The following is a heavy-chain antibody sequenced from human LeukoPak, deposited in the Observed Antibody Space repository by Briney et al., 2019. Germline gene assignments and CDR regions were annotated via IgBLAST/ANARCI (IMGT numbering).Heavy chain of an antibody. Sequence: PAGTLSLTCTASGGSISPISSNTYHWGRIRQAPGKGLECIGSLFYGDNTHYNRFLTSPTTLSVDASNIQFSLQLTSVTAADAAVYFCARQPPTDAADTRGYFDYWGQGTVVTVSS. J-gene: IGHJ4*02. V-gene: IGHV4-39*01. D-gene: IGHD6-25*01. CDR1: GGSISPISSNTYH. CDR3: ARQPPTDAADTRGYFDY. CDR2: LFYGDNT.